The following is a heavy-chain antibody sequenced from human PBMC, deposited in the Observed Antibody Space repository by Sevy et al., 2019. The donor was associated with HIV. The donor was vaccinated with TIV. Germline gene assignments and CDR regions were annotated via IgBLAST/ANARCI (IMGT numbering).Heavy chain of an antibody. J-gene: IGHJ6*02. D-gene: IGHD3-10*01. V-gene: IGHV3-21*01. Sequence: EGSLRLSCAASGFTFSSYSMNWVRQAPGKGLEWVSSISSSSSYIYYADSVKGRFTISRDNAKNSLYLQMNSLRAEDTAVYYCARVERSGRSFYGMDVWGQGTTVTVSS. CDR3: ARVERSGRSFYGMDV. CDR2: ISSSSSYI. CDR1: GFTFSSYS.